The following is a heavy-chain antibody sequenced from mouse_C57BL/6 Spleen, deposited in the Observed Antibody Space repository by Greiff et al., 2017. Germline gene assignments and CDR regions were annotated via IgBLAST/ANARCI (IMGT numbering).Heavy chain of an antibody. J-gene: IGHJ4*01. CDR1: GYTFTDYE. V-gene: IGHV1-15*01. D-gene: IGHD2-5*01. CDR3: TCYYSNYDAMDY. CDR2: IDPETGGT. Sequence: VQLQQSGAELVRPGASVTLSCKASGYTFTDYEMHWVKQTPVHGLEWIGAIDPETGGTAYNQKFKGKAILTADKSSSTAYMELRSLTSEDSAFYYCTCYYSNYDAMDYWGQGTSVTVSS.